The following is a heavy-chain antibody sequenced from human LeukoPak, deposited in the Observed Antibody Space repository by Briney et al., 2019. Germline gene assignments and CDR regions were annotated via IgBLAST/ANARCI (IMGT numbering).Heavy chain of an antibody. V-gene: IGHV4-30-4*01. CDR3: ARLGYCSSTSCYTPQGWFDP. J-gene: IGHJ5*02. Sequence: SQTLSLTCTVSGGSISSGDYYWSWIRQPPGTGLEWIGYIYYSGSTYYNPSLKSRVTISVDTSKNQFSLKLSSVTAADTAVYYCARLGYCSSTSCYTPQGWFDPWGQGTLVTVSS. D-gene: IGHD2-2*02. CDR2: IYYSGST. CDR1: GGSISSGDYY.